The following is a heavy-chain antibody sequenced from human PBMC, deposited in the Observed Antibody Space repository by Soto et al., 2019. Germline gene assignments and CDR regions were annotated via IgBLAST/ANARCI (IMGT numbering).Heavy chain of an antibody. D-gene: IGHD2-2*02. Sequence: SETLSLTSTVSGGSISSYYWSWIRQPAGKGLEWLGRIYTSGSTNYNPSLKSRVTMSVDTSKNQFSLKLSSVTAADTHVYYCAREAPGYCSSTSCYTDDFVDTGFDYWGQGTLVTVSS. CDR2: IYTSGST. V-gene: IGHV4-4*07. CDR3: AREAPGYCSSTSCYTDDFVDTGFDY. J-gene: IGHJ4*02. CDR1: GGSISSYY.